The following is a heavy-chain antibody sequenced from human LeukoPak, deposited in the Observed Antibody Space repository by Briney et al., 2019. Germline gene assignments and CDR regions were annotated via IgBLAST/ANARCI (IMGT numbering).Heavy chain of an antibody. J-gene: IGHJ4*02. CDR1: GGSVTDYY. D-gene: IGHD7-27*01. CDR3: ASRKLGNDY. CDR2: IYYTGT. Sequence: SETLSLTCTVSGGSVTDYYWSWIRQSPGKGLEWIGYIYYTGTSYNPSLKSRVTISADTSKNQFSLKLNSVTAADTAVYYCASRKLGNDYWGQGTLVTVSS. V-gene: IGHV4-59*02.